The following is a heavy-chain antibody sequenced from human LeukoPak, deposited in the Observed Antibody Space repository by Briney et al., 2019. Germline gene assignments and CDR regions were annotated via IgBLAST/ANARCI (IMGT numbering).Heavy chain of an antibody. CDR2: IWYDGSNK. Sequence: GGSLRLSCAASGFSFSSYGMHWFRQAPGKGLEWVAVIWYDGSNKYYADSVKGRFTISRDSSKNTLYLQMNGLRAEDTAVYYCAKQGPPAVGIYDYWGQGTLVTVSS. CDR1: GFSFSSYG. CDR3: AKQGPPAVGIYDY. V-gene: IGHV3-33*06. J-gene: IGHJ4*02. D-gene: IGHD6-13*01.